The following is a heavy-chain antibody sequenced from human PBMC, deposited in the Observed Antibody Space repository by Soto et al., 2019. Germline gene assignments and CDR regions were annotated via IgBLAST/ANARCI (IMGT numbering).Heavy chain of an antibody. V-gene: IGHV3-74*01. CDR2: INSDGSST. CDR1: GFTFSSYW. D-gene: IGHD6-13*01. J-gene: IGHJ4*02. Sequence: GGSLRLSCAASGFTFSSYWMHWVRQAPGKGLVWVSRINSDGSSTSYADSVKGRFTISRDNAKNTLYLQMNSLRAEDTAVYYCAREFPAPADGRGPYAYRGQGTLVTVSS. CDR3: AREFPAPADGRGPYAY.